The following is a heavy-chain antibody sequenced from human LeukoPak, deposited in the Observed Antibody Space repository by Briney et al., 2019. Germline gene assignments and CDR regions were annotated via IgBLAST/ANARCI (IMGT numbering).Heavy chain of an antibody. CDR3: AKQSAGSAAWYSLHYDF. CDR2: VDGGGGGT. D-gene: IGHD6-13*01. J-gene: IGHJ4*02. CDR1: GFTFSSYA. V-gene: IGHV3-23*01. Sequence: GGSLRLSCAASGFTFSSYAMTWVRQAPGRGLEWVSSVDGGGGGTYYAASVKGRFTMSRDNSKDTLYLQMNGLRAEDTAVYFCAKQSAGSAAWYSLHYDFWGQGTLVTVSS.